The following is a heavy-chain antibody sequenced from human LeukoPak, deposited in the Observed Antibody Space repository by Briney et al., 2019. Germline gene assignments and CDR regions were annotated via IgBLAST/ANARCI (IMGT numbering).Heavy chain of an antibody. Sequence: ASVKVSCKASGYTFSNYAITWVRQAPGQGLEWMGWISDYNGNTNYAQKFQGRVTMTTDTSTSTAHMELRSLRSDDTAVYYCATSFGVVPHWLDYWGQGTLVTVSS. CDR3: ATSFGVVPHWLDY. J-gene: IGHJ4*02. D-gene: IGHD3-3*01. CDR1: GYTFSNYA. V-gene: IGHV1-18*01. CDR2: ISDYNGNT.